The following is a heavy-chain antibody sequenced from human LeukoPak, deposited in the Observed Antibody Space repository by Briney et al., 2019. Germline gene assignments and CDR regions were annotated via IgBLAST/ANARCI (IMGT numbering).Heavy chain of an antibody. CDR3: ARGIGSSGPVCWFDP. J-gene: IGHJ5*02. V-gene: IGHV1-18*01. CDR2: ISAYNGNA. D-gene: IGHD6-6*01. Sequence: ASVKVSCKASGYTFTSYSISWVRQAPGQGLEWMGWISAYNGNANYAQKLQGRVTMTTDTSTSTAYMELRSLRSDDTAVYYCARGIGSSGPVCWFDPWGQGTLVTVSS. CDR1: GYTFTSYS.